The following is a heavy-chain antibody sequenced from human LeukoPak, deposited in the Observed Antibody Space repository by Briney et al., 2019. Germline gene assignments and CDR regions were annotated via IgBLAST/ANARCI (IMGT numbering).Heavy chain of an antibody. D-gene: IGHD3-22*01. CDR2: MNPNSGNT. J-gene: IGHJ4*02. Sequence: GASVKVSCKASGYTFTSYDINWVRQATGQGLEWMGWMNPNSGNTGYAQKFQGRVTMTRNTSISTAHMELSSLRSGDTAVYYCARGPLPDPDYYDSSGYPFDYWGQGTLVTVSS. CDR1: GYTFTSYD. CDR3: ARGPLPDPDYYDSSGYPFDY. V-gene: IGHV1-8*01.